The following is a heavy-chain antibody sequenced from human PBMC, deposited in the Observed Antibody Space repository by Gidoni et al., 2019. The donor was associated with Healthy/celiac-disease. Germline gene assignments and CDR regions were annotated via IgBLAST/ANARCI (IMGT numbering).Heavy chain of an antibody. Sequence: QVQLVESGGGLVQPGRSLRLSCAASGCTFSSYAMHWVRQAPGKGLEWVAVISYDGSNKYYADSVKGRFTISRDNSKNTLYLQMNSLRAEDTAVYYCAREFLSVAGPLDYWGQGTLVTVSS. CDR2: ISYDGSNK. D-gene: IGHD6-19*01. CDR1: GCTFSSYA. J-gene: IGHJ4*02. CDR3: AREFLSVAGPLDY. V-gene: IGHV3-30*04.